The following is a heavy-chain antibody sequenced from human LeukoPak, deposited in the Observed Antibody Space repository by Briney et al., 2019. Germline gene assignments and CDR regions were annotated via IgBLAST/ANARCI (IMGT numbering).Heavy chain of an antibody. CDR3: ARGLRYFAWQYEGVVCDWFDP. D-gene: IGHD3-9*01. Sequence: ASVKVSCKASGYTFTGYYMHWVRQAPGQGLEWMGWINPNSGGTNYAQRFQGRVTMTRDTSISTAYMELSRLRSDDTAVYYCARGLRYFAWQYEGVVCDWFDPWGQGTLVTVSS. CDR1: GYTFTGYY. J-gene: IGHJ5*02. V-gene: IGHV1-2*02. CDR2: INPNSGGT.